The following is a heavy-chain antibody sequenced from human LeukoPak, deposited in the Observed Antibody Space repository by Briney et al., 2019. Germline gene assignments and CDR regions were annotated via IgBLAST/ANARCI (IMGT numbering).Heavy chain of an antibody. CDR2: MHRDGRS. CDR3: ARGIKRYYYYGLGGFPYDS. Sequence: PSETLSLTCAVYGGSLSSYYWSWVRQSPGKGLEWIGEMHRDGRSDYNPSLGSRVTISVDASKNQFSLCLRSMTAADTAVYYCARGIKRYYYYGLGGFPYDSWGQGSLVTVSS. CDR1: GGSLSSYY. D-gene: IGHD3-22*01. J-gene: IGHJ4*02. V-gene: IGHV4-34*01.